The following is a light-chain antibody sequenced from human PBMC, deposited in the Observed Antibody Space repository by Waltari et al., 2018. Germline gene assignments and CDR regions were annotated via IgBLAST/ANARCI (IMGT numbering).Light chain of an antibody. CDR1: SSDIGGYNY. CDR2: DVT. Sequence: QSALTQPASVSGSPGQPITISSTGTSSDIGGYNYVSWYQQHPGKAPKLMIYDVTKWPSGVSNRFSGSKSGNTASLTISGLQAEDEADYYCTSYTSTNTVIFGGGTKVTVL. CDR3: TSYTSTNTVI. J-gene: IGLJ2*01. V-gene: IGLV2-14*03.